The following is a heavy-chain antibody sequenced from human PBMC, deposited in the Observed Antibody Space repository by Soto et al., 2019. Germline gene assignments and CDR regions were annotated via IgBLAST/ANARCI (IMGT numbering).Heavy chain of an antibody. CDR3: ARVPVAVAATEDYYGLDV. Sequence: LSLTCGVSCVSITSYYWSLIRQSACGGLEWMGRINTDGLSTYSPSFKSLLTMSLDTSKNQVSLRLISVTAADTAVYFCARVPVAVAATEDYYGLDVSGQGTTVTDSS. V-gene: IGHV4-4*07. CDR1: CVSITSYY. CDR2: INTDGLS. D-gene: IGHD2-15*01. J-gene: IGHJ6*02.